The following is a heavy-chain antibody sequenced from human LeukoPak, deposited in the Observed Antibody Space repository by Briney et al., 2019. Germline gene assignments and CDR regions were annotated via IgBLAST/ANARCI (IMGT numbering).Heavy chain of an antibody. J-gene: IGHJ4*02. CDR3: AKGSYYDSSGSFYFDY. D-gene: IGHD3-22*01. CDR2: ISGCGDNT. Sequence: QSGGSLRLSCAASGFTFSSYAMSWVRQAPGKGLEWVSGISGCGDNTYYADSVKGRFTISRDNSKNTLYVQVNSLGTEDTAAYYCAKGSYYDSSGSFYFDYWGQGTLVTVSS. V-gene: IGHV3-23*01. CDR1: GFTFSSYA.